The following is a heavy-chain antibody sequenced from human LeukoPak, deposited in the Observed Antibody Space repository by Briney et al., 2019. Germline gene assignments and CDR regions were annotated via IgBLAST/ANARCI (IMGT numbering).Heavy chain of an antibody. V-gene: IGHV3-23*01. CDR3: AKDSAKKYDDY. CDR2: ISRGTYIA. Sequence: GGSLRLSCAASGFTFSNAWMSWVRQAPGKGLEWISHISRGTYIAYADSVKGRFTISRENSKNTLYLQMNSLRAEDTAVYYCAKDSAKKYDDYWGQGTLVTVSS. J-gene: IGHJ4*02. D-gene: IGHD2/OR15-2a*01. CDR1: GFTFSNAW.